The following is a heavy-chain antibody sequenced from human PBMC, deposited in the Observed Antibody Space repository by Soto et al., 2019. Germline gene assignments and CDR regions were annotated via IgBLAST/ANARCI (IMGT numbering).Heavy chain of an antibody. Sequence: QVQLVESGGGLVKPGGSLRLSCAASGLTFSDYSMSWIRQAPGKGLEWISYITSSDIYRNYADSVKGRFTISRDNAKNSLSLQMNSLRAEDTAVYYCAGGPVGSGSDWYFDLWGRGTLVTVSS. CDR1: GLTFSDYS. J-gene: IGHJ2*01. CDR3: AGGPVGSGSDWYFDL. CDR2: ITSSDIYR. V-gene: IGHV3-11*05. D-gene: IGHD3-10*01.